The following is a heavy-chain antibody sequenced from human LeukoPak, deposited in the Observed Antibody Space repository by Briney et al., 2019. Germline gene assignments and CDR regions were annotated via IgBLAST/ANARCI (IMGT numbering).Heavy chain of an antibody. Sequence: PSETLSLTCTVSGGSISSGGYYWSWIRQHPGKGLEWIGYIYYSGSTYYNPSLKSRVTISVDTSKNQFSLKLSSVTAADTAVYYCARACSSTSCSPTGYYYGMDVWGQGTTVTVSS. J-gene: IGHJ6*02. CDR3: ARACSSTSCSPTGYYYGMDV. CDR1: GGSISSGGYY. V-gene: IGHV4-31*03. CDR2: IYYSGST. D-gene: IGHD2-2*01.